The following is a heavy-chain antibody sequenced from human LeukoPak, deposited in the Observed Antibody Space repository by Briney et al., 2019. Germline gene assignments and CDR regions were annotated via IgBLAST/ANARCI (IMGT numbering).Heavy chain of an antibody. V-gene: IGHV1-2*02. Sequence: ASVKVSCKASGYTFTNYYMHWVRQAPGQGLEWMGWINPNNDGTNYAAQKFQGRVTMTRGTSISTAYMELSSLTSDDTAVYYCARVFFYGGNSVPFDYWGQGTLVTVSS. D-gene: IGHD4-23*01. J-gene: IGHJ4*02. CDR3: ARVFFYGGNSVPFDY. CDR2: INPNNDGT. CDR1: GYTFTNYY.